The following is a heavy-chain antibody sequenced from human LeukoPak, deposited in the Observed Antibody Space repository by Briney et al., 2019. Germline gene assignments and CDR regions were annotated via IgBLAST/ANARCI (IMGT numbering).Heavy chain of an antibody. CDR3: AKSGRYYDSSGHYFYDY. CDR1: GFTFSSYS. Sequence: GGSLRLSCSASGFTFSSYSMNWVRQAPGKGLEWVSYITSSSSTIYYADSVKGRFTISRDNSKNTLSLQMNSLRAEDTAVYYCAKSGRYYDSSGHYFYDYWGQGTLVTVSS. V-gene: IGHV3-48*01. CDR2: ITSSSSTI. D-gene: IGHD3-22*01. J-gene: IGHJ4*02.